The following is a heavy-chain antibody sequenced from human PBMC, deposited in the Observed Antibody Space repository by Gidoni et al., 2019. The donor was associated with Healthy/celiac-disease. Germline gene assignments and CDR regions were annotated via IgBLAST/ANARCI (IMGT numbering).Heavy chain of an antibody. V-gene: IGHV3-53*01. J-gene: IGHJ4*02. CDR2: IYSGGST. Sequence: EVQLVESGGGLIQPGGSLRLSCAASGFTVSSNYMSWVRQAPGKGLEWVSVIYSGGSTYYADSVKGRFTISRDNSKNTLYLQMNSLRAEDTAVYYRARAGYCSGGSCYSEDYWGQGTLVTVSS. CDR3: ARAGYCSGGSCYSEDY. CDR1: GFTVSSNY. D-gene: IGHD2-15*01.